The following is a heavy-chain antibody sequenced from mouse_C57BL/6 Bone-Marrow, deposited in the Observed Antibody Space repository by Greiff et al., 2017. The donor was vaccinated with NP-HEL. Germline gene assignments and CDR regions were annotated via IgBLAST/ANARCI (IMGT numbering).Heavy chain of an antibody. J-gene: IGHJ4*01. D-gene: IGHD1-1*01. CDR3: AIYYGSSYGAMDY. CDR2: IDPSDSYT. V-gene: IGHV1-50*01. Sequence: QVQLQQPGAELVKPGASVKLSCKASGYTFTSYWMQWVKQRPGQGLEWIGEIDPSDSYTNYNQKFKGKATLTVDTSSSTDYMQLSSLTSEDSAVYYCAIYYGSSYGAMDYWGQGTSVTVSS. CDR1: GYTFTSYW.